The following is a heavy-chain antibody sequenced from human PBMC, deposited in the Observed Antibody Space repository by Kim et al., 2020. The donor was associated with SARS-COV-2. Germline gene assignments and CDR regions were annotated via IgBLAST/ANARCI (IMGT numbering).Heavy chain of an antibody. Sequence: SVKGRFTISRDNSKNTLYLQMNSLRAEDTAVYYCARDFQDIVVVVAATGYWGQGTLVTVSS. J-gene: IGHJ4*02. V-gene: IGHV3-30*01. CDR3: ARDFQDIVVVVAATGY. D-gene: IGHD2-15*01.